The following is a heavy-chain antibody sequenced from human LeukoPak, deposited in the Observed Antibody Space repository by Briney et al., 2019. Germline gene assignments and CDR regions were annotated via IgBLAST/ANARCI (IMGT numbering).Heavy chain of an antibody. CDR1: GYSISSHYY. D-gene: IGHD5-24*01. CDR2: IYHSGSS. CDR3: ARTIEMATTTASDY. J-gene: IGHJ4*02. V-gene: IGHV4-38-2*02. Sequence: SETLSLTCTVSGYSISSHYYWGWIRQPPGKGLEWIATIYHSGSSYYNPSLKSRVTISVDTSKNQFSLKLTSVTAADTAVYYCARTIEMATTTASDYWGQGTLVTVSS.